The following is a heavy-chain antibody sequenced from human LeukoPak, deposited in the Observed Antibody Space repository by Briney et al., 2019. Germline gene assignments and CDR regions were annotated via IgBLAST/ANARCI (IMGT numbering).Heavy chain of an antibody. Sequence: GGSLRLSCAASGFIFSNYAMSWVCQAPGKGLEWVSGISGGGGYTYYADSVKGRFTISRDNSKNTLYLQMNSLRAEDMAIYYCAKTDYGDYWGQGTLVTVSS. CDR2: ISGGGGYT. CDR1: GFIFSNYA. CDR3: AKTDYGDY. V-gene: IGHV3-23*01. J-gene: IGHJ4*02.